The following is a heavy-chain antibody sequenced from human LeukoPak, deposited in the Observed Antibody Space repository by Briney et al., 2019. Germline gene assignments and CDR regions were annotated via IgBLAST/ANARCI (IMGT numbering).Heavy chain of an antibody. CDR2: INPNSGGT. V-gene: IGHV1-2*02. D-gene: IGHD4/OR15-4a*01. J-gene: IGHJ6*03. Sequence: ASVKVSCKASGYTFTGYYMHWVRQAPGQGLEWMGWINPNSGGTNYAQKFQGRVTMTRDTFISTAYMELSRLRSDDTAVYYCARSGTKVPYYYYYMDVWGKGTTVTVSS. CDR1: GYTFTGYY. CDR3: ARSGTKVPYYYYYMDV.